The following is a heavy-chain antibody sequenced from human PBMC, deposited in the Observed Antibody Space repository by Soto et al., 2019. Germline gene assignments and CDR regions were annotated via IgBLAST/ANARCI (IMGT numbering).Heavy chain of an antibody. Sequence: QVPLVQSGAEVKKPGASVKVSCKASGYTFTGYYMHWVRQAPGQGLEWMGWINPNSGGTNYAQKFQGWVTMTRDTSISTAYMELRRLRSDDTAVYYCARDSGERGALYYYYGMDVWGQRSTVTV. V-gene: IGHV1-2*04. CDR1: GYTFTGYY. CDR3: ARDSGERGALYYYYGMDV. CDR2: INPNSGGT. D-gene: IGHD3-10*01. J-gene: IGHJ6*02.